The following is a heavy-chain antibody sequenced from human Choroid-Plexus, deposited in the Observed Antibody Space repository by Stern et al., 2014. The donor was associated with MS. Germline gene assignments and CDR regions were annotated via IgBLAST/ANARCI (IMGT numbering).Heavy chain of an antibody. CDR2: VSHDGSYK. J-gene: IGHJ5*02. CDR1: GFTFGSCA. CDR3: AKDRQYLTYFFDH. Sequence: VQLVESGGGVVQPGRPLRLSCVASGFTFGSCAMHWVRQAPGKGLEWVGGVSHDGSYKYYADSVKGRFTISRDNSQNTLYMRMSSLRPEDTAVYYCAKDRQYLTYFFDHWGQGSLVTVSS. V-gene: IGHV3-30*18. D-gene: IGHD2/OR15-2a*01.